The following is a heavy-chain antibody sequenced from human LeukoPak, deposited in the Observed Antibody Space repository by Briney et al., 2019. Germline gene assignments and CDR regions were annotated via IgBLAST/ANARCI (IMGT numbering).Heavy chain of an antibody. CDR1: GYTFTSYD. V-gene: IGHV1-8*01. Sequence: ASVKVSCKASGYTFTSYDIDWVRQATGQGLEWMEWMNPNSGNTGYAQKFQGRVTMTRNTSISTAYMELSSLRSEDTAVYYCARCPPSSGYYYYYGMDVWGQGTTVTVSS. D-gene: IGHD3-22*01. CDR3: ARCPPSSGYYYYYGMDV. J-gene: IGHJ6*02. CDR2: MNPNSGNT.